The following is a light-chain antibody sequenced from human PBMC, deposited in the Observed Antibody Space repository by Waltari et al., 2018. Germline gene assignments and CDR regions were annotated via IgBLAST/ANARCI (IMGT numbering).Light chain of an antibody. Sequence: DIQMTQSPSSLSASVGDRVTITCRASLDISNSLAWYQQKPGKAPKLLLSAASRLESGVPPRFRGSGSGTDYTLTISSLQPEDFATYYCQQYYITPPVAFGPGTKVYIK. CDR3: QQYYITPPVA. CDR2: AAS. V-gene: IGKV1-NL1*01. CDR1: LDISNS. J-gene: IGKJ3*01.